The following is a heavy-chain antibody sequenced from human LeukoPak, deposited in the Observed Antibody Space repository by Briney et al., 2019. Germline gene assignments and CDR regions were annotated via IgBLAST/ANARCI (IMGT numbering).Heavy chain of an antibody. CDR2: INPNNGGT. Sequence: GASVKVSCKASGYTFTGYYVHRVRQAPGQGLEWMGWINPNNGGTNYAQKFQGRVTMTRDTSINTAYMELSRLRFDDTAVYYCARDQPDVGPLGYWGQGTLVTVSS. CDR3: ARDQPDVGPLGY. D-gene: IGHD2-15*01. V-gene: IGHV1-2*02. CDR1: GYTFTGYY. J-gene: IGHJ4*02.